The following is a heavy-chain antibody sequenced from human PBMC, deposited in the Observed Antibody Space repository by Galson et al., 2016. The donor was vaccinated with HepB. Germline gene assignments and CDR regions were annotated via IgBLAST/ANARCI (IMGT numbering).Heavy chain of an antibody. CDR2: ISGYNGNA. J-gene: IGHJ4*02. V-gene: IGHV1-18*01. CDR3: ARDPTPIGTTNKSFFFDY. D-gene: IGHD1-1*01. Sequence: SVKVSCKASGYTFTSYGISWVRQAPGQRLEWMGWISGYNGNAIYVDNLQGRVTMTTDTSTSTAFMELRSLRSDDTAVYYCARDPTPIGTTNKSFFFDYWGQGTLVTVSS. CDR1: GYTFTSYG.